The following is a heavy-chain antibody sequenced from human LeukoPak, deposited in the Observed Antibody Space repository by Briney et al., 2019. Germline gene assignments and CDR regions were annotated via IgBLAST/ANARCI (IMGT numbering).Heavy chain of an antibody. D-gene: IGHD3-16*02. CDR2: INHSGST. V-gene: IGHV4-34*01. J-gene: IGHJ5*02. CDR3: ARAPRRGVIVNDWFDP. CDR1: GGSFSCYY. Sequence: SETLSLTCAVYGGSFSCYYWSWIRQPPGKGLEWIGEINHSGSTNYNPSLKSRVTISVDTSKNQFSLKLSSVTAADTAVYYCARAPRRGVIVNDWFDPWGQGTLVTVSS.